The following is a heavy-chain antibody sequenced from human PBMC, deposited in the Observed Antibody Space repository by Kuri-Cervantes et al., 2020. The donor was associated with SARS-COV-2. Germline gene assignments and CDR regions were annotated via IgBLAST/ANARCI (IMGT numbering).Heavy chain of an antibody. Sequence: ASVKVSCKASGYTFTSYYMHWVRQAPGQGLEWMGIIDPSGGSTSYAQKFQGRVTMTRDTSTSTAYMELSSLRSEDTAVYYCARDIKYYDFWSGSDYNWFDPWGQGTLVTVSS. V-gene: IGHV1-46*01. CDR1: GYTFTSYY. J-gene: IGHJ5*02. CDR2: IDPSGGST. CDR3: ARDIKYYDFWSGSDYNWFDP. D-gene: IGHD3-3*01.